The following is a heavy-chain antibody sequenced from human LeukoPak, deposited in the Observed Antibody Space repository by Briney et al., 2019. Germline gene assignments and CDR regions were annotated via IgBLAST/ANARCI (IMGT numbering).Heavy chain of an antibody. J-gene: IGHJ3*02. CDR3: ARDAPGYYDFWSGYYQGKQDAFDI. Sequence: ASVKVSCKASGYTFTGCYMHWVRQAPGQGLEWMGWINPNSGGTNYAQKLQGRVTMTTDTSTSTAYMELRSLRSDDTAVYYCARDAPGYYDFWSGYYQGKQDAFDIWGQGTMVTVSS. V-gene: IGHV1-2*02. D-gene: IGHD3-3*01. CDR1: GYTFTGCY. CDR2: INPNSGGT.